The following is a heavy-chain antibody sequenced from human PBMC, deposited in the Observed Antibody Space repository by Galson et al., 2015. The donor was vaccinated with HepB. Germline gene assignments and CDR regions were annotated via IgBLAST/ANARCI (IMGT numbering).Heavy chain of an antibody. CDR3: ARVKAVAWLGPRAKYYGMDV. V-gene: IGHV1-18*01. D-gene: IGHD6-19*01. Sequence: SVKVSCKASGYTFTSYGISWVRQAPGQGLEWMGWISAYNGNTNYAQKLQGRVTMTTDTSTSTAYMELRSLRPEDTAVYSCARVKAVAWLGPRAKYYGMDVWGQGTTVTVSS. J-gene: IGHJ6*02. CDR1: GYTFTSYG. CDR2: ISAYNGNT.